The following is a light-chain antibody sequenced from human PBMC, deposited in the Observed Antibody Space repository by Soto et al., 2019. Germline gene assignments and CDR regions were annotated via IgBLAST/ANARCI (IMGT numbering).Light chain of an antibody. CDR3: HFYDSSNHVV. V-gene: IGLV6-57*04. CDR2: EDN. J-gene: IGLJ2*01. Sequence: NFMLTQPHSVSESPGKTVTISCTRSSGSIASNYVQWYQQRPGSAPTTVIYEDNQRPSGVPDRFSGSIDSSSNSASLTISGLKVEEGADYYFHFYDSSNHVVCGGGPKLPVL. CDR1: SGSIASNY.